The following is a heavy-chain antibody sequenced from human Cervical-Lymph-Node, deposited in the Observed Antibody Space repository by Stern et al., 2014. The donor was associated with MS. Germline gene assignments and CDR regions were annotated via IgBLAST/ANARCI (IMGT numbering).Heavy chain of an antibody. D-gene: IGHD6-19*01. J-gene: IGHJ5*01. Sequence: VQLVQSGGGLVQPGGSQRLSCVASGSTFSTPWMSWVRQAPGKGLEWVANIKRDGSETYYLDSVKGRFTISRDNAKSSLYLEMNSLRAEDTAVYYCTRFLQSGWSDLFDSWGRGTLGTGSS. CDR2: IKRDGSET. CDR3: TRFLQSGWSDLFDS. V-gene: IGHV3-7*01. CDR1: GSTFSTPW.